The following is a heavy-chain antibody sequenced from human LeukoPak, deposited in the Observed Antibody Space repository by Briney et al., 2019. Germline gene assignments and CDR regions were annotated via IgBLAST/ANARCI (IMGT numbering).Heavy chain of an antibody. J-gene: IGHJ4*02. CDR2: IYYSGST. D-gene: IGHD3-16*01. CDR1: GGSISSGGYY. CDR3: ARGAGWLIDY. V-gene: IGHV4-31*03. Sequence: SETLSLTCTVSGGSISSGGYYWSWIRQHPGKGLEWIGYIYYSGSTYYNPSLKSRVTISVDTSKNQFSLKLSSVTAADTAVYYCARGAGWLIDYWGQGILVTVSS.